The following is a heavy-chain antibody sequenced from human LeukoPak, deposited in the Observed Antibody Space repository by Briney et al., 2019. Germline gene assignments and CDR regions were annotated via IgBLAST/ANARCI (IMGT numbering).Heavy chain of an antibody. J-gene: IGHJ4*02. CDR2: INPNSGGT. D-gene: IGHD3-3*01. Sequence: ASVKVSCKASGYTFTGYYMHWVRQAPGQGLEWMGWINPNSGGTNYAQKFQGRVTMTRDTSISTAYMELSSLRSEDTAVYYCATGIFGVVILYDYWGQGTLVTVSS. V-gene: IGHV1-2*02. CDR3: ATGIFGVVILYDY. CDR1: GYTFTGYY.